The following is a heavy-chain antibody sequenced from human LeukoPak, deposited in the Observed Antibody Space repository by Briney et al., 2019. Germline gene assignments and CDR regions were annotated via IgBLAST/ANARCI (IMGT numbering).Heavy chain of an antibody. J-gene: IGHJ1*01. Sequence: SETLSLTCTVSGGSISSYYWSWIRQPPGKGLEWIGYIYYSGSTNYNPSLKSRVTISVDTSKNQFSLKLSSVTAAGTAVYYCARMAVAEEYFQHWGQGTLVTVSS. CDR3: ARMAVAEEYFQH. D-gene: IGHD2-15*01. CDR1: GGSISSYY. CDR2: IYYSGST. V-gene: IGHV4-59*08.